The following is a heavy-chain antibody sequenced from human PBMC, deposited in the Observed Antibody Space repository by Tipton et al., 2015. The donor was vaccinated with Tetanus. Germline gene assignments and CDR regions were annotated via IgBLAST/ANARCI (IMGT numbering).Heavy chain of an antibody. CDR2: ISGSGGRT. D-gene: IGHD4-11*01. CDR3: AKEQSDADYYYYGMDV. J-gene: IGHJ6*02. CDR1: GFTFSSYA. V-gene: IGHV3-23*01. Sequence: SLRLSCAASGFTFSSYAMSWVRQAPGKGLEWVSGISGSGGRTYYADSVKGRFTISRDNSKNTLYLQMNSLRAEDTAVYYCAKEQSDADYYYYGMDVWGQGTTVTVSS.